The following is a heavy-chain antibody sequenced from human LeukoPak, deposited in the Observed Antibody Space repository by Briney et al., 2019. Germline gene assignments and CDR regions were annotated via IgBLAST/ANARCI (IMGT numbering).Heavy chain of an antibody. Sequence: GGSLRLSCAASGFTFSSYAMSWVRQAPGKGLEWVSAIGGSGGSTYYADSVKGRFTISRDNSKNTLYLQMNSLRAEDTAVYYCAKGRGKSVAGPFGYWGQGTLVTVSS. D-gene: IGHD6-19*01. CDR3: AKGRGKSVAGPFGY. CDR1: GFTFSSYA. V-gene: IGHV3-23*01. CDR2: IGGSGGST. J-gene: IGHJ4*02.